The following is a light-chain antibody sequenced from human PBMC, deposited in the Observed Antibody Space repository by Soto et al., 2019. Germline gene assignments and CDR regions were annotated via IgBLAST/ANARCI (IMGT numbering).Light chain of an antibody. CDR1: QTISNS. Sequence: DIQMTQSPSSLSASVGDRVTLTCRASQTISNSINWYQQKSGKAPRLLIYATSSLQSGVPSRFSGSGSGTDFSLTVSSLQPEDFATYYCQQSYNTPRTFGGGTKVEIK. CDR3: QQSYNTPRT. CDR2: ATS. J-gene: IGKJ4*01. V-gene: IGKV1-39*01.